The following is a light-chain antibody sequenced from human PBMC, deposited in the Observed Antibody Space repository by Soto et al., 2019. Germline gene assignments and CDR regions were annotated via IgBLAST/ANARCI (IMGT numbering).Light chain of an antibody. V-gene: IGKV3-15*01. J-gene: IGKJ1*01. Sequence: EIVMTQSPATLSVSPGERVTLSCRARQSVGNNLAWYQQKPGQAPRLLIYGASTRATGIPARFSGSGSETEFTLTISSLQSEDFAVYYCQQYNIWPQTFGQGTKVDI. CDR1: QSVGNN. CDR2: GAS. CDR3: QQYNIWPQT.